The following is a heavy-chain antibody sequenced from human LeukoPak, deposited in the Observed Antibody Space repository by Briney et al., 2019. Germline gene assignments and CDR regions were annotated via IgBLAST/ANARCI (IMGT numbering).Heavy chain of an antibody. D-gene: IGHD3-10*01. CDR1: GFTFSSYG. V-gene: IGHV3-21*04. CDR2: ISSSSSYI. Sequence: GGSLRLSCAASGFTFSSYGMHWVRQAPGKGLEWVSSISSSSSYIYYADSVKGRFTISRDNAKNSLYLQMNSLRAEDTTVYYCAKDNLGTMVRGVSDYWGQGTLVTVSS. CDR3: AKDNLGTMVRGVSDY. J-gene: IGHJ4*02.